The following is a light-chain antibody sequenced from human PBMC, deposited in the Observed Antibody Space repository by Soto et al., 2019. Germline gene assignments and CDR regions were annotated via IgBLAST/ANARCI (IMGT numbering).Light chain of an antibody. V-gene: IGLV1-51*02. CDR3: GTWDSSLSASYV. Sequence: QYALTQPPSVSAAPGQKVTISCSGSSSNIGNNYVSWYQQLPGTAPKLLIYENNKRPSGIPDRFSGSKSGTSATLGITGLQTGDEADYYCGTWDSSLSASYVFGTGTKVTVL. CDR2: ENN. J-gene: IGLJ1*01. CDR1: SSNIGNNY.